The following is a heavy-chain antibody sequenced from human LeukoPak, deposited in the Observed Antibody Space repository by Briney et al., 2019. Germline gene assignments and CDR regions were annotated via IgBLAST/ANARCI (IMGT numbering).Heavy chain of an antibody. D-gene: IGHD2-2*01. CDR2: ISNTGSAI. CDR1: GFIFSDYY. CDR3: ARWSCSSTSCPSDY. Sequence: PGGSLRLSCAASGFIFSDYYMSWIRQPPGKGLEWISYISNTGSAIYYADSVKGRLTVSRDNAKNSLYLQMNSLRAEDTAVYYCARWSCSSTSCPSDYWGQGTLVTVSS. J-gene: IGHJ4*02. V-gene: IGHV3-11*04.